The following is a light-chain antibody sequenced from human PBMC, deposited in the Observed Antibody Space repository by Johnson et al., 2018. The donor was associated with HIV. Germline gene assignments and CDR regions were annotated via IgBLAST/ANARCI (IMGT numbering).Light chain of an antibody. CDR3: GTCDSSLSAPYV. CDR2: DSN. CDR1: SSNIGNNY. V-gene: IGLV1-51*01. Sequence: QSVLTQPPSVSAAPGQKVTISCSGSSSNIGNNYVSWYQQLPGTAPKLLIYDSNKRPSGIPDRFSGSKSGTSATLGITGLQTGDEADYYCGTCDSSLSAPYVFGTGTKVTVL. J-gene: IGLJ1*01.